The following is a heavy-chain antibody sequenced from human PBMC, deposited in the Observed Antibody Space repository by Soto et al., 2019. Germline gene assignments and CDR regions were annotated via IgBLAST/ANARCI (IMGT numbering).Heavy chain of an antibody. CDR1: GASFSGYY. CDR2: INHSGTT. CDR3: ARGGGYYSGRAFDI. J-gene: IGHJ3*02. Sequence: SSETLSPTCAVYGASFSGYYWSWIRQPPRKGLEWIGEINHSGTTNYNPSLKSRVTIPVDTSKNQFSLKLSSVTAADTAAYYCARGGGYYSGRAFDIWGQGTMVTVSS. V-gene: IGHV4-34*01. D-gene: IGHD3-22*01.